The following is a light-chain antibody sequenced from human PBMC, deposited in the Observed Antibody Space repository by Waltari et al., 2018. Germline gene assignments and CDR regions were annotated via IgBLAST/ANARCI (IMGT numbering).Light chain of an antibody. CDR3: QQYGSSPQT. V-gene: IGKV3-20*01. Sequence: EIVLTQSPGTLSLSPGERATLSCRASQSVSSSYLAWYQQKPGQAPRLLIYGASRRAAGIPGRFSGSGSGTDFTLTISRLEPEDFAVYYCQQYGSSPQTFGQGTKVEIK. CDR2: GAS. J-gene: IGKJ1*01. CDR1: QSVSSSY.